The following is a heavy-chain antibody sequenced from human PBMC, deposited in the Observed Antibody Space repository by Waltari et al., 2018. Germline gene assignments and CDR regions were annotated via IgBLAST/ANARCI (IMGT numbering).Heavy chain of an antibody. CDR1: GGSISSGSYY. D-gene: IGHD6-6*01. Sequence: QVQLQESGPGLVKPSQTLSLTCTVSGGSISSGSYYWRWLRQPAGKGLEWIGRIYTSGSTNYNPSLKSRGTISVDTSKNQFSLKLSSVTAADTAVYYCAQTSEYSSSYVESWGQGTLVTVSS. CDR3: AQTSEYSSSYVES. J-gene: IGHJ4*02. CDR2: IYTSGST. V-gene: IGHV4-61*02.